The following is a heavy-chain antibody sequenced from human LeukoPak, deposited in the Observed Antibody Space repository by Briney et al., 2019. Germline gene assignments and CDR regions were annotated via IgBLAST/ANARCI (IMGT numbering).Heavy chain of an antibody. V-gene: IGHV3-49*03. CDR1: GFTFGDYA. J-gene: IGHJ4*02. D-gene: IGHD6-19*01. CDR3: ARDGDSSGWYEVDY. CDR2: IRSKTYGGTT. Sequence: GGSLRLSCTGSGFTFGDYAMSWFRQAPGRGLQWVGFIRSKTYGGTTQLAASVKGRFTFSRDDPRSIAYLQMNSLRTEDTAVYYCARDGDSSGWYEVDYWGQGTLVTVSS.